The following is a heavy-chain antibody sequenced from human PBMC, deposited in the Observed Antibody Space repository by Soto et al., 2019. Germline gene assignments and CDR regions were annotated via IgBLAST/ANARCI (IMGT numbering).Heavy chain of an antibody. Sequence: EVQLLESGGDLVQPGGSLRLSCAASGFSFSNYAMSWVRQAPGKGLEWVSIISGSGGSTDYADSVKGRFTISRDNSKNTLYLQMKSLRAEDTAVYYFTLQRTTVYIFYFEYWCQGTLVTVSS. J-gene: IGHJ4*02. CDR2: ISGSGGST. V-gene: IGHV3-23*01. CDR3: TLQRTTVYIFYFEY. CDR1: GFSFSNYA. D-gene: IGHD4-17*01.